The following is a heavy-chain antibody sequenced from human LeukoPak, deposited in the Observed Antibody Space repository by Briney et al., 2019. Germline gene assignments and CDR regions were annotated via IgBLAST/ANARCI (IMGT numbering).Heavy chain of an antibody. CDR3: VRDAPYDTSGYYYISYFDY. D-gene: IGHD3-22*01. V-gene: IGHV1-2*02. CDR1: GYIFTDYY. Sequence: ASVKVSCKASGYIFTDYYIHWVRQAPGQGLEWMGWINPNSGGTSYAQKFQGRVTMTRDTSIKTVYMELSRLRSDDTAVYYCVRDAPYDTSGYYYISYFDYWGQGTLVTVSS. CDR2: INPNSGGT. J-gene: IGHJ4*02.